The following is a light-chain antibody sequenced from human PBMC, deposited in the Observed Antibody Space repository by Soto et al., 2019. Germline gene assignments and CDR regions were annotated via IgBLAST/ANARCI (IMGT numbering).Light chain of an antibody. CDR3: QQYFTYPVT. CDR2: GAS. V-gene: IGKV1-8*01. CDR1: QGVSNY. Sequence: AIRMTQSPSSFSASTGDTVTITCRASQGVSNYLAWYQQKPGKAPKLLIYGASTLQSGVPSTFSGSGSGTDFTLTISRLQSEDFATYYCQQYFTYPVTFGPGTKVDI. J-gene: IGKJ3*01.